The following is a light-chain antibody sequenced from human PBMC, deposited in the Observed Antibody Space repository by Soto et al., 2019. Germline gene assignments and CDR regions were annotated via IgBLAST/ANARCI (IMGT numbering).Light chain of an antibody. CDR1: QSVSRK. CDR2: DAS. J-gene: IGKJ5*01. Sequence: EIVLTQSPDILSVSPGESATLSCRSSQSVSRKLVWYQQKPGQAPRLLIYDASDRPPGVPGRFSGSGSGTDFTLTISSLEPEDFAVYYCQQRSNWPSITFGQGTRLEI. CDR3: QQRSNWPSIT. V-gene: IGKV3-11*01.